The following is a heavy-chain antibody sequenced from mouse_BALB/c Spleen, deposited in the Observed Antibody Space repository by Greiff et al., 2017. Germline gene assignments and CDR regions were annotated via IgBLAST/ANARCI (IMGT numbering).Heavy chain of an antibody. Sequence: VQLQQSGAELARPGASVKMSCKASGYTFTSYTMHWVKQRPGQGLEWIGYINPSSGYTNYNQKFKDKATLTADTSSSTAYMQLSSLTSEDSAIYYCARLRGNYETGMFAYWGQGTLVTVSA. J-gene: IGHJ3*01. CDR1: GYTFTSYT. V-gene: IGHV1-4*01. CDR2: INPSSGYT. D-gene: IGHD2-1*01. CDR3: ARLRGNYETGMFAY.